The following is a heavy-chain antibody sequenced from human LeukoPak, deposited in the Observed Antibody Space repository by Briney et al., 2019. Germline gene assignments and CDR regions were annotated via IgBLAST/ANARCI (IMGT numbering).Heavy chain of an antibody. D-gene: IGHD3-10*01. V-gene: IGHV1-46*01. CDR2: INPSGGNT. Sequence: GASVKVSCKASGYTFTNYYMHWVRQAPGPGLEWMGIINPSGGNTKYAQKFQGRVTMTRDMSTSTVYMELSSLRSEDTAVYYCATRPSYYYGSGIHYYMDVWGKGTTVTVSS. J-gene: IGHJ6*03. CDR1: GYTFTNYY. CDR3: ATRPSYYYGSGIHYYMDV.